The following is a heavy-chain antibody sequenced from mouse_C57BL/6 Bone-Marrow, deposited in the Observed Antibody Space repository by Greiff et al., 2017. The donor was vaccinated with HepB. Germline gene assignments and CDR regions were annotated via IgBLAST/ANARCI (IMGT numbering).Heavy chain of an antibody. CDR3: TRFITTVVADY. CDR2: IYPGNSDT. Sequence: EVQLQQSGAELVKPGASVKISCKASGYVFSSYWMNWVKQRPGQGLEWIGAIYPGNSDTSYNQKFKGKAKLTAVTSASTAYMELSSLTNEDSAVYYCTRFITTVVADYWGQGTTLTVSS. D-gene: IGHD1-1*01. CDR1: GYVFSSYW. J-gene: IGHJ2*01. V-gene: IGHV1-5*01.